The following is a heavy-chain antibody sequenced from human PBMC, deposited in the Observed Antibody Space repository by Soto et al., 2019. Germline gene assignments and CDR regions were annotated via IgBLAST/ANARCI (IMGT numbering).Heavy chain of an antibody. CDR3: ARDNEPWIQLWFHAFDI. CDR1: GYTFTSYG. CDR2: ISAYNGNT. J-gene: IGHJ3*02. V-gene: IGHV1-18*01. Sequence: ASVKVSCKASGYTFTSYGISWVRQAPGQGLEWMGWISAYNGNTNYAQKLQGRVTMTTDTSTSTAYMELRSLRSDDTAVYYCARDNEPWIQLWFHAFDIWGQGTMVTVSS. D-gene: IGHD5-18*01.